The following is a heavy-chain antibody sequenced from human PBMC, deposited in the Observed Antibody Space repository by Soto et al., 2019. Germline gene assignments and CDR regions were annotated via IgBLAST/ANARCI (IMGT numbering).Heavy chain of an antibody. V-gene: IGHV3-53*01. CDR3: AREPSGSGSYFYFDY. Sequence: EVQLVESGGGLIQPGGSLRLSCAASGFTVSSNYMSWVRQAPGKGLEWVSVIYSGGSTHYADYVKGRFTISRDNSKNTLFLQMNSLRAEDTAVYFCAREPSGSGSYFYFDYWGQGTLVTVSS. J-gene: IGHJ4*02. CDR1: GFTVSSNY. D-gene: IGHD3-10*01. CDR2: IYSGGST.